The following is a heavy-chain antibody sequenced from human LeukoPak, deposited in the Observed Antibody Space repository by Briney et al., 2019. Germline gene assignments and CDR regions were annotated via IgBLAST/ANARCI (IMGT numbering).Heavy chain of an antibody. V-gene: IGHV4-59*01. D-gene: IGHD5-24*01. CDR1: GGSISSYY. CDR2: IYYTGST. Sequence: SETLSLTCTVSGGSISSYYWSWIRQPPGKGLEWIGYIYYTGSTNYNPSLKSRVTISVDTSKNQFSLKLSSVTAADTAMYYCARNVEMATIGASDIWGQGTMVTVSS. J-gene: IGHJ3*02. CDR3: ARNVEMATIGASDI.